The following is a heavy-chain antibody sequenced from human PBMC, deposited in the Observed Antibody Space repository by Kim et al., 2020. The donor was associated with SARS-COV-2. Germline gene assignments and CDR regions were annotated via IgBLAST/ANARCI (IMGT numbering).Heavy chain of an antibody. D-gene: IGHD3-22*01. V-gene: IGHV4-31*03. CDR1: GDPISRGGSH. CDR2: IYYSGST. J-gene: IGHJ4*02. CDR3: ARGDYDSSGYHYYEH. Sequence: SETLSLTCTVSGDPISRGGSHWSWIPQHPGKGLEWIGYIYYSGSTYYNPSLKSRATISGDTSKTQFSLKLSSVTAADTAVYYCARGDYDSSGYHYYEHWGQGTQVTVSS.